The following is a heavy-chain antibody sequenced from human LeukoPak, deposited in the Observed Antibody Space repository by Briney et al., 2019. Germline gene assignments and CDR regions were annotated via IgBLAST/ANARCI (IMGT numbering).Heavy chain of an antibody. CDR2: IYYSGTTSGNT. CDR1: GGSVSSYY. V-gene: IGHV4-59*02. CDR3: ARGSGRYYYYGVDV. D-gene: IGHD7-27*01. Sequence: SETLSLTCTVSGGSVSSYYWSWIGQPPGKGLEWIGHIYYSGTTSGNTNYNPSLKSRVTISIDTAKNQFSLQVRSVTAADTAVYYCARGSGRYYYYGVDVWGQGATAAVSS. J-gene: IGHJ6*02.